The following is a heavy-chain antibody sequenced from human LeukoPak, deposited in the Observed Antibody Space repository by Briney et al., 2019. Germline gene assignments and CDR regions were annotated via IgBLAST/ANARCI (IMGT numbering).Heavy chain of an antibody. J-gene: IGHJ6*02. D-gene: IGHD6-19*01. CDR3: AREQWLVRRDYYYYYGMDV. V-gene: IGHV6-1*01. CDR2: TYYRSKWYN. CDR1: GDSVSSNSAA. Sequence: SQTLSLTCAISGDSVSSNSAAWNWIRQSPSRGLEWLGRTYYRSKWYNDYAVSVKSRITINPDTSKNQFSLQLNSVTPEDTAVYYCAREQWLVRRDYYYYYGMDVWGQGTTVTVSS.